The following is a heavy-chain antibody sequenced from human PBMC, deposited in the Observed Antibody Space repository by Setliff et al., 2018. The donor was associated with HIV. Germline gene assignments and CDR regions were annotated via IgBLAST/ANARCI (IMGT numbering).Heavy chain of an antibody. D-gene: IGHD6-13*01. J-gene: IGHJ1*01. CDR2: IYTSGST. V-gene: IGHV4-61*09. CDR3: ASRYSSLGHFQH. Sequence: SETLSLTCTVSGGSISSGSYYWSWIRQPAGKGLEWIGHIYTSGSTNYNPSLKSRVSISIDTSKNQFSLKLHSVTAADTAVYYCASRYSSLGHFQHWGQGTLVTVS. CDR1: GGSISSGSYY.